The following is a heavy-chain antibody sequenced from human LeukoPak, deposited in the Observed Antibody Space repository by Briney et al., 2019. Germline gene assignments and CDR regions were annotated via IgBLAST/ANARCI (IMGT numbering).Heavy chain of an antibody. V-gene: IGHV3-23*01. CDR3: AKDRTVGASYWYFDL. J-gene: IGHJ2*01. D-gene: IGHD1-26*01. CDR2: TVASGST. CDR1: GFTFKNNG. Sequence: PGGSLRLSCTASGFTFKNNGMTWARQPPRKGLEWVSATVASGSTFIADPVRGRFTLSRDSSENTVYLMMNNLRVEDTAVYYCAKDRTVGASYWYFDLWGRGTLVTVSS.